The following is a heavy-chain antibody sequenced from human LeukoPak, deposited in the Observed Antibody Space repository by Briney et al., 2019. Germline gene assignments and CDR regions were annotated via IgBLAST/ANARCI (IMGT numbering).Heavy chain of an antibody. CDR1: GFTFSSYG. CDR3: AKDRQYDWGAFDI. CDR2: IPYDGTNK. Sequence: PGGSLRLSCAASGFTFSSYGTHWVRQAPGKGLEWVAVIPYDGTNKYYVDSVKGRFTISRDNSKNTVYLQLNSLRAEDTAVYYCAKDRQYDWGAFDIWGQGTMVTVSS. J-gene: IGHJ3*02. D-gene: IGHD3-16*01. V-gene: IGHV3-30*18.